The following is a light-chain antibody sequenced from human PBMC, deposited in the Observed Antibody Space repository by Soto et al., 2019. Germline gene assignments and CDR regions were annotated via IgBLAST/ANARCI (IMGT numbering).Light chain of an antibody. J-gene: IGKJ4*01. Sequence: DILMTQSPESLTVSVGERATINCKSSQSLLYRSPNKNYLAWYQQKPGQPPELLIYWASTRESGVPDRFSGSGSGTDFTLTISNVQAEDVAVYYCQRYYNTPLTFGGGTKVEIK. CDR2: WAS. CDR3: QRYYNTPLT. V-gene: IGKV4-1*01. CDR1: QSLLYRSPNKNY.